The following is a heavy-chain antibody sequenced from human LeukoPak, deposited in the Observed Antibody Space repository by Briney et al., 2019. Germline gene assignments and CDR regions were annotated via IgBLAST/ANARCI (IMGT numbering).Heavy chain of an antibody. CDR3: ARDCSMVRGVIIKDYYGMDV. Sequence: PSETLSLTCTVSGGSISSSSYYWGWIRQPPGEGLEWIGSIYYSGSTNYNPSLKSRVTMSVDTSKNQFSLKLSSVTAADTAVYYCARDCSMVRGVIIKDYYGMDVWGQGTTVTVSS. V-gene: IGHV4-39*07. CDR1: GGSISSSSYY. CDR2: IYYSGST. D-gene: IGHD3-10*01. J-gene: IGHJ6*02.